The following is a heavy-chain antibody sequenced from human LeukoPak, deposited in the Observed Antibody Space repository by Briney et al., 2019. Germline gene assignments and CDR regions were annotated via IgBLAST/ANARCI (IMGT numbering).Heavy chain of an antibody. Sequence: GGSLRLSCAASGFTFSSYAMGWVRQAPGKGLEWVSAISGSGGSTYYADSVKGRFTISRDNSKNTLYLQMNSLRAEDTALYYCARRAVAGPFDYWGQGTLVTVSS. CDR2: ISGSGGST. J-gene: IGHJ4*02. CDR1: GFTFSSYA. D-gene: IGHD6-19*01. V-gene: IGHV3-23*01. CDR3: ARRAVAGPFDY.